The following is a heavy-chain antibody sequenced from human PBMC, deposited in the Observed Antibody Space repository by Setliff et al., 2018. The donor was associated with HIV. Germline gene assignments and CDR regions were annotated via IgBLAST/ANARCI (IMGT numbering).Heavy chain of an antibody. V-gene: IGHV1-69*05. D-gene: IGHD3-16*02. CDR3: AWVPWSGSGELSPYYMDV. CDR1: GGTFSSYA. Sequence: SVKVSCKASGGTFSSYASSWVRQDPGQGLEWMGGIIHIFGTANYAQKFQGRVTITTDESTSTAYMELSSLRSEDTAVYYCAWVPWSGSGELSPYYMDVWGKGTTVTVSS. J-gene: IGHJ6*03. CDR2: IIHIFGTA.